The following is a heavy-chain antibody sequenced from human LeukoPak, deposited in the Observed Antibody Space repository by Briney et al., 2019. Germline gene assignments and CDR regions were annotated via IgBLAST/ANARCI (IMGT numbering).Heavy chain of an antibody. D-gene: IGHD5-24*01. J-gene: IGHJ3*02. CDR1: GFTFSSYS. Sequence: GGSLRLSCAASGFTFSSYSMNWVRQAPGKGLEWVSSISSSSSYIYYADSVKGRFTISRDNAKNSLYLQMNSLRAEDTAVYYCARALRRDGYNLGAFDIWGQGTMVTVSS. V-gene: IGHV3-21*01. CDR2: ISSSSSYI. CDR3: ARALRRDGYNLGAFDI.